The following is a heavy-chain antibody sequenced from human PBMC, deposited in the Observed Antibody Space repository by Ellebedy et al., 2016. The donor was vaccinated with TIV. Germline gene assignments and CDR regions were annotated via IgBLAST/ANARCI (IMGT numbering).Heavy chain of an antibody. CDR2: IYPGDSDT. D-gene: IGHD1-26*01. CDR1: GYSFTRYW. CDR3: ARRTGVAVGATPFDY. V-gene: IGHV5-51*01. Sequence: GESLKISCKGSGYSFTRYWIGWVRQMPGKGLEWMGIIYPGDSDTRYSPSFQGQVTISADKSISTAYLQWSSLKASDTAMYYCARRTGVAVGATPFDYWGQGTLVTVSS. J-gene: IGHJ4*02.